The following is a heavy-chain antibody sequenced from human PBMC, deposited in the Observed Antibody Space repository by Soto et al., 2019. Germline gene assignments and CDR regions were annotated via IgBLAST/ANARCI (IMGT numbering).Heavy chain of an antibody. CDR3: SRSGSRYYDDSSGYQFDD. J-gene: IGHJ4*02. D-gene: IGHD3-22*01. V-gene: IGHV1-69*06. CDR2: IIPIFGTV. CDR1: GDTFSSYA. Sequence: QVQLVQSGAEVKKPGSSVKVSCKASGDTFSSYAISWVRQAPGQGLEWMGGIIPIFGTVNYAQKFQGRVTITADKSTSTAYMELSRVRSEDTAVYYCSRSGSRYYDDSSGYQFDDWGQGALVTVSS.